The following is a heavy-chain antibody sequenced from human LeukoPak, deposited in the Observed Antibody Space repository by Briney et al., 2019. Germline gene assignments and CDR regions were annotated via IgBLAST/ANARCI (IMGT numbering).Heavy chain of an antibody. CDR1: GFTFDDYA. CDR3: AKDVGIAVAGGWFDP. CDR2: ISWNSGSI. Sequence: PGGSLRLSCAASGFTFDDYAMHWVRQAPGKGLEWVSGISWNSGSIGYADSVKGRFTTSRDNAKNSLYLQMNSLRAEDTALYYCAKDVGIAVAGGWFDPWGQGTLVTVSS. J-gene: IGHJ5*02. D-gene: IGHD6-19*01. V-gene: IGHV3-9*01.